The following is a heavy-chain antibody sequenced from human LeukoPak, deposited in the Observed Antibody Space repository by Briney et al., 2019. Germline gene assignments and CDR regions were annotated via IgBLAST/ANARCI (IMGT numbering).Heavy chain of an antibody. D-gene: IGHD6-19*01. CDR1: GGSFSGYY. CDR3: ARAREESADYSSGQGGYYYYMDV. Sequence: PSETLSLTCAVYGGSFSGYYWSWIRQPPGKGLEWIGEINHSGSTNYNPSLKSRVTISVDTSKNQFSLKLSSVTAADTAVYYCARAREESADYSSGQGGYYYYMDVWGKGTTVTISS. V-gene: IGHV4-34*01. J-gene: IGHJ6*03. CDR2: INHSGST.